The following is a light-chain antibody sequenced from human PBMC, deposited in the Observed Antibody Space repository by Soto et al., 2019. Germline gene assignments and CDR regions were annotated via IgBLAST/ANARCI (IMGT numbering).Light chain of an antibody. CDR1: QSLSSRY. CDR3: QHFGTTPGT. V-gene: IGKV3-20*01. J-gene: IGKJ3*01. CDR2: GAS. Sequence: EIVLTQSPGTLSVSPGESATLSCRASQSLSSRYLAWYQQKPGQAPRLLIYGASNTATGIPDRFSGSGSGTDFTLTISRLEPEDFAVFYCQHFGTTPGTFGPGTKVDFK.